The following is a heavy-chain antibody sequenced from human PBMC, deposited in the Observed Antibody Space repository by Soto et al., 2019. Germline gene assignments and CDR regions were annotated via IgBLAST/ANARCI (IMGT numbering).Heavy chain of an antibody. J-gene: IGHJ6*02. CDR1: GGSISSGGYY. Sequence: QVRLQESGPGLVKPSETLSLTCSVSGGSISSGGYYWSWIRRHPGKGPEWMGYIYDSGSTSYKASLRSRLTISVDTSKNKFSLNLRTVTAADTAVYYCARSAHTAVYQYKGMDVWGQGTTVTVSS. V-gene: IGHV4-31*03. CDR3: ARSAHTAVYQYKGMDV. CDR2: IYDSGST. D-gene: IGHD5-18*01.